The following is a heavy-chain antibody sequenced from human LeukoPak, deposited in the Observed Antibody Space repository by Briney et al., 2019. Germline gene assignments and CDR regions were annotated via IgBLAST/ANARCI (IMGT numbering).Heavy chain of an antibody. CDR1: GGSISSYY. CDR3: ARAKYYDSSGYYFPFDY. Sequence: SETLSLTCTVSGGSISSYYWSWIRQHPGKGLEWIGYIYYSGSTYYNPSLKSRVTISVDTSKNQFSLKLSSVTAADTAVYYCARAKYYDSSGYYFPFDYWGQGTLVTVSS. V-gene: IGHV4-59*06. CDR2: IYYSGST. D-gene: IGHD3-22*01. J-gene: IGHJ4*02.